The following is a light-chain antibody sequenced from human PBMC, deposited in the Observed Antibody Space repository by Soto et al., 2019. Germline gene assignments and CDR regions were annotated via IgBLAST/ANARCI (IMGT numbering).Light chain of an antibody. V-gene: IGKV3-15*01. CDR3: QQHNNWPPLT. J-gene: IGKJ4*01. CDR2: GAS. CDR1: QSVSSN. Sequence: EIVMTQSQATLSVSPGERATLSCRASQSVSSNLALYQQKPGQAPRLLIYGASTRATGIPARFSGSGSGTEFTLTISSLQSEDFAVYYCQQHNNWPPLTVGGGTKVDIK.